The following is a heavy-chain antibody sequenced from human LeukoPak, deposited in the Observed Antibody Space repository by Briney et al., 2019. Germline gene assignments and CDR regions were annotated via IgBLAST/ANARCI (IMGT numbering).Heavy chain of an antibody. Sequence: PSETLSLTCTVSGGSISSGDYYWSWIRQPPGKGLEWIGYIYYSGSTYYNPSLKSRATISVDTSKNQFSLKLSSVTAADTAVYYCARAIGDNGFDYWGQGTLVTVSS. J-gene: IGHJ4*02. CDR2: IYYSGST. D-gene: IGHD2-21*02. CDR1: GGSISSGDYY. CDR3: ARAIGDNGFDY. V-gene: IGHV4-30-4*08.